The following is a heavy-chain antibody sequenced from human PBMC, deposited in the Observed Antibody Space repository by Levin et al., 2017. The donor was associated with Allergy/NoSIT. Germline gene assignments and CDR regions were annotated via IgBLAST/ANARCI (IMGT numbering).Heavy chain of an antibody. CDR3: ARDYYFDISGYFDL. Sequence: LSLTCAASGFTLKSHGMNWVRQAPGKGLEWVAVTSYDESNEYYADSVKGRFTIPRDNSKNTLYLQLDRLRPEDTAVYYCARDYYFDISGYFDLWGQGTLVTVSS. CDR2: TSYDESNE. V-gene: IGHV3-30-3*01. CDR1: GFTLKSHG. J-gene: IGHJ5*02. D-gene: IGHD3-22*01.